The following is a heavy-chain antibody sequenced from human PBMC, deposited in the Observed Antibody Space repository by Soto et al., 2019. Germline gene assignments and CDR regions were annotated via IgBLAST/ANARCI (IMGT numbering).Heavy chain of an antibody. CDR2: IDPSGGVT. D-gene: IGHD3-22*01. CDR1: GYTFTKFH. Sequence: QVQLIQFGAEVKKPGASVKVSCRASGYTFTKFHIHWVRQAPGQGLEWMGMIDPSGGVTRDAQRFQVRITMNSDTSTSRVYMELRGLQSEETAVYYCARDVLGHDNYDTIGYYFDHWGTGTLVTVSS. J-gene: IGHJ4*02. CDR3: ARDVLGHDNYDTIGYYFDH. V-gene: IGHV1-46*01.